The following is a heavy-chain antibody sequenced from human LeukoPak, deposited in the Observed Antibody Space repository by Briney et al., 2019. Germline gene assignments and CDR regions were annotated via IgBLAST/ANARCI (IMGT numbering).Heavy chain of an antibody. Sequence: SETLSLTCAVSGDSITSGGYSWTWIRQRPGEGLEWIGYIYHGGSAYFNPSLKSRVNISVDRSKNQFSLILNSVTAADTAVYYCARYFCAGHFKWFDPWGRGPLDSVPS. CDR3: ARYFCAGHFKWFDP. CDR1: GDSITSGGYS. CDR2: IYHGGSA. V-gene: IGHV4-30-2*01. J-gene: IGHJ5*02. D-gene: IGHD3-3*01.